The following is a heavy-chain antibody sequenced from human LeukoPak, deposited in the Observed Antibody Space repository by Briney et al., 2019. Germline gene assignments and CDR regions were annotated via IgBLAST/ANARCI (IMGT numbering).Heavy chain of an antibody. CDR2: ISPSGSTK. CDR1: GFSFSSYE. Sequence: GGSLRLSCAAPGFSFSSYEMNWVRQAPGKGLEWVSNISPSGSTKYYADSVKGRFTVSRDNAKNSLYLQMNSLRAGDMGVYYCTKLAVASADSWGQGTLVTVSS. CDR3: TKLAVASADS. V-gene: IGHV3-48*03. J-gene: IGHJ4*02. D-gene: IGHD6-19*01.